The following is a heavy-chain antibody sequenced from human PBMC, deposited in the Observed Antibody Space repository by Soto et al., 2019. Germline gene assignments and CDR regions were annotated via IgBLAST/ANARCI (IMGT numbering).Heavy chain of an antibody. CDR3: ARRAADACPYETFPF. CDR1: GYNFIDYG. D-gene: IGHD3-16*01. Sequence: QVLLVQSGAEVAKPGASVKVSCKASGYNFIDYGLTWVRQAPGQGLQWLGWVHHFTGFTNYTRSLQDRVAMTVATPSVSAHWESRNLKSDATAVYVCARRAADACPYETFPFWGQGTMVTVSS. CDR2: VHHFTGFT. V-gene: IGHV1-18*01. J-gene: IGHJ3*01.